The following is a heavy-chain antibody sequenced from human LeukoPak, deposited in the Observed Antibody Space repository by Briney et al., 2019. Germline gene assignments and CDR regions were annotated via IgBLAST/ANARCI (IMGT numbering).Heavy chain of an antibody. CDR3: ASLAYDSSGYRPYYFDY. V-gene: IGHV5-51*03. Sequence: GESLKISCKGSGYSFTSYWIGWVRQMPGKGLEWMGIIYPGDSDTRYSPSFQGQVTISADKSISTAYLQWSSLKASDTAVYYCASLAYDSSGYRPYYFDYWGQGTLVTVSS. CDR2: IYPGDSDT. CDR1: GYSFTSYW. D-gene: IGHD3-22*01. J-gene: IGHJ4*02.